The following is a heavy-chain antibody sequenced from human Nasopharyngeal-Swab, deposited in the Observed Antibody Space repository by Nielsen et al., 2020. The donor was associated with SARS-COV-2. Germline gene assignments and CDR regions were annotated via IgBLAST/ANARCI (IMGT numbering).Heavy chain of an antibody. CDR1: GGSISSSNW. J-gene: IGHJ3*02. Sequence: SCAVSGGSISSSNWWSWVRQPPGKGLEWIGEIYHSGSTYYNPSLKSRVTISVDTSKNQFSLKLSSVTAADTAVYYCATFEYSSSSAAFDIWGQGTMVTVSS. D-gene: IGHD6-6*01. CDR2: IYHSGST. V-gene: IGHV4-4*02. CDR3: ATFEYSSSSAAFDI.